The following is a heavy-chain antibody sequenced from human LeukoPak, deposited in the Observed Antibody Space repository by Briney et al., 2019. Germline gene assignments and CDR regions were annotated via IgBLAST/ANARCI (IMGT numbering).Heavy chain of an antibody. Sequence: SETLSLTCTVSGGSISSNTYYWGWIRQPPGKGLEWIGSIYYSGSTYYNPSLKSRVTISVDTSKNQFSLKLSSVTAADTAVYYCARDSVLSYGSGSFYYYYMDVWGKGTTVTISS. D-gene: IGHD3-10*01. CDR3: ARDSVLSYGSGSFYYYYMDV. J-gene: IGHJ6*03. CDR1: GGSISSNTYY. V-gene: IGHV4-39*07. CDR2: IYYSGST.